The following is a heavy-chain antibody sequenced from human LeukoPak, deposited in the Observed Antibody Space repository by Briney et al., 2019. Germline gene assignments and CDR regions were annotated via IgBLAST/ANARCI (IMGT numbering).Heavy chain of an antibody. CDR2: VSNSGDRS. V-gene: IGHV3-23*01. J-gene: IGHJ4*02. D-gene: IGHD5-24*01. CDR3: AADDYNQSLFGY. CDR1: GFTFSSYV. Sequence: GGSLRLSCAASGFTFSSYVMSWVRQAPGKGLEWVSTVSNSGDRSYYADSVKGRFTISRDNSKNTLYPQMNSLRAEDTAVYYCAADDYNQSLFGYWGQGTLVTVSS.